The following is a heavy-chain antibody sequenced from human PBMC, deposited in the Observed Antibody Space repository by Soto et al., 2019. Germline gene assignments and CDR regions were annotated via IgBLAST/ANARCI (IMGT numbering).Heavy chain of an antibody. CDR1: GFTFSNYA. V-gene: IGHV3-23*01. CDR3: AKDGELGSFDI. Sequence: EVQLLESGGGLVQPGGSLRLSCAASGFTFSNYAMSWVRQAPGKGLEWVSAISGSGGSTYYADSVKGRFTISRDNSMNTLFLQMNSLRPEDTAVYYCAKDGELGSFDIWGQGTMVTVSS. D-gene: IGHD1-26*01. CDR2: ISGSGGST. J-gene: IGHJ3*02.